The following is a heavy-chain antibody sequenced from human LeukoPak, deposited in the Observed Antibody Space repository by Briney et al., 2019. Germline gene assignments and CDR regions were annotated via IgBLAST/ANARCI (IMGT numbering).Heavy chain of an antibody. Sequence: SETLSLTCAVYGGSFSDYYWSWIRQSPGKGLEWIGEVNHSGSTNYNPSLKSRVTISVDTSKNQFSLKLSSVTAADTAVYYCARDPHYYDSSGYRVNWFGPWGQGTLVTVSS. J-gene: IGHJ5*02. CDR3: ARDPHYYDSSGYRVNWFGP. V-gene: IGHV4-34*01. CDR1: GGSFSDYY. D-gene: IGHD3-22*01. CDR2: VNHSGST.